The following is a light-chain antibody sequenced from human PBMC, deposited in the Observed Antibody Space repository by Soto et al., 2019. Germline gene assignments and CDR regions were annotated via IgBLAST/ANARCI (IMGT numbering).Light chain of an antibody. CDR1: NSDVGAYNY. J-gene: IGLJ1*01. CDR3: SSCTTSNTLV. CDR2: EVS. V-gene: IGLV2-14*01. Sequence: QSVLTQPASVSGSPGQSITISCTGTNSDVGAYNYVSWYQQHPGKAPKLMIYEVSNRPSGVSNRFSGSKSGNTASLTISGLQAEDEADYYCSSCTTSNTLVFGTGTKLTVL.